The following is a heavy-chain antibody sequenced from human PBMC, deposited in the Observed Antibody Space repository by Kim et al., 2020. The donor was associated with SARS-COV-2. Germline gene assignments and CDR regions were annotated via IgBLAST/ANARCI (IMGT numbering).Heavy chain of an antibody. CDR3: ARSLTGFRGPFNWFDP. CDR1: GGSFSGYY. CDR2: INHSGST. J-gene: IGHJ5*02. D-gene: IGHD3-10*01. Sequence: SETLSLTCAVYGGSFSGYYWSWIRQPPGKGLEWIGEINHSGSTNYNPSLKSRVTISVDTSKNQFSLKLSSVTAADTAVYYCARSLTGFRGPFNWFDPWGQGTLVTVSS. V-gene: IGHV4-34*01.